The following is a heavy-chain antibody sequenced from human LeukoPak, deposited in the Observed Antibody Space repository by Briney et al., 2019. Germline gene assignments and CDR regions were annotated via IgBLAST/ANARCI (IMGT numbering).Heavy chain of an antibody. Sequence: GGSLRLSCAASGFTFSSYAMHWVRQAPGKGLEWVAVIAYDGSNKYYADSVKGRFTISGDNSKNTLYLQMNSLRAEDTAVYYCARSSMIVVVTPSLMDVWGEGTTVTVSS. D-gene: IGHD3-22*01. J-gene: IGHJ6*04. CDR2: IAYDGSNK. CDR3: ARSSMIVVVTPSLMDV. V-gene: IGHV3-30*04. CDR1: GFTFSSYA.